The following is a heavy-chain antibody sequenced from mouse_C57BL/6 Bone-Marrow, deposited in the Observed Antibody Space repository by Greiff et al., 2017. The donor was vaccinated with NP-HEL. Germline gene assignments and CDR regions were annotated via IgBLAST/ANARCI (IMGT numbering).Heavy chain of an antibody. CDR2: IWRGGST. D-gene: IGHD4-1*02. V-gene: IGHV2-2*01. J-gene: IGHJ2*01. Sequence: QVQLQQSGPGLVQPSQSLSITCTVSGFSLTSYGLHWVRQSPGKGLEWLGVIWRGGSTDYNAAFISRLSISKDNSKSQVFFKMNSLQADDTAIYYCARNTNWDYFDYWGQGTTLTVSS. CDR3: ARNTNWDYFDY. CDR1: GFSLTSYG.